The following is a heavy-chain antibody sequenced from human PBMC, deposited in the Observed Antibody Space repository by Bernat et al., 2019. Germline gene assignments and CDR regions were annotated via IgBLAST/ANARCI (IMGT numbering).Heavy chain of an antibody. CDR3: TTDLLGSGSYLPFDY. V-gene: IGHV3-15*01. CDR1: GFTFSNAW. D-gene: IGHD3-10*02. Sequence: EVQLVESGGGLVKPGGSLRLSCAASGFTFSNAWMSWVRQAPGKGLEWVGRIKSKTDGGTTDYAAPVKGRFTISRDDSKNQLYLQMNSLKTEDTAVYYCTTDLLGSGSYLPFDYWGQGTLVTVSS. J-gene: IGHJ4*02. CDR2: IKSKTDGGTT.